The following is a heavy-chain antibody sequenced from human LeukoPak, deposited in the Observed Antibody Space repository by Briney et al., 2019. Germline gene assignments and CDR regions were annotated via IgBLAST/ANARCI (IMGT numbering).Heavy chain of an antibody. D-gene: IGHD2-15*01. CDR3: ARVGVYCSGGSCLAFGS. CDR1: GFTVRSSY. Sequence: GGSLRLSCAASGFTVRSSYMTWVRPAPGKGLGWGSVIYSGGATYYADAVTARFTISRDNSKNTLILQMNSLRAEDTAVYYCARVGVYCSGGSCLAFGSWGQGTLVTVSS. J-gene: IGHJ4*02. V-gene: IGHV3-53*01. CDR2: IYSGGAT.